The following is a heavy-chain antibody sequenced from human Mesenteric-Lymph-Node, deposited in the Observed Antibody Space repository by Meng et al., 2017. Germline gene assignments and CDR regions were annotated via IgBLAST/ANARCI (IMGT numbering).Heavy chain of an antibody. V-gene: IGHV3-11*01. CDR1: GFTFSDYY. D-gene: IGHD5-18*01. J-gene: IGHJ6*02. CDR3: AKRSGYSYGSNYYYGMDV. Sequence: GGSLRLSCAASGFTFSDYYMSWIRQAPGKGLEWVSYISSSGSTIYYADSVKGRFTISRDNAKNSLYLQMNSLRAEDTAVYYCAKRSGYSYGSNYYYGMDVWGQGTTVTVSS. CDR2: ISSSGSTI.